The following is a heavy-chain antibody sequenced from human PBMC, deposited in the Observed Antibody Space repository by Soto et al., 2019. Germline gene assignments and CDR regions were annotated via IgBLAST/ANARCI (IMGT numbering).Heavy chain of an antibody. J-gene: IGHJ4*02. CDR1: GFTFSSYA. D-gene: IGHD2-15*01. CDR3: AKRRGAGGHFDY. CDR2: VSIGGST. V-gene: IGHV3-23*01. Sequence: LRPSCAASGFTFSSYAMGWVRQGPGKVLEWVAVVSIGGSTHYADSVRGRFTISRDNSKNTLSLQMNSLTAEDTAVYFCAKRRGAGGHFDYWGQGALVTVSS.